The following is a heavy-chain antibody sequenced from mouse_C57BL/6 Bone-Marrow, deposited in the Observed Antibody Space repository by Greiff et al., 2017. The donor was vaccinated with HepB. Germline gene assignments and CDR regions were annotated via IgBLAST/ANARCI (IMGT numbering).Heavy chain of an antibody. CDR1: GYTFTSYT. D-gene: IGHD2-4*01. V-gene: IGHV1-4*01. CDR3: AFYDYDYFDY. CDR2: INPSSGYT. J-gene: IGHJ2*01. Sequence: VKLMESGAELARPGASVKMSCKASGYTFTSYTMHWVKQRPGQGLEWIGYINPSSGYTKYNQKFKDKATLTADKSSSTAYMQQSSLTSEDSAVYYCAFYDYDYFDYWGQGTTLTVSS.